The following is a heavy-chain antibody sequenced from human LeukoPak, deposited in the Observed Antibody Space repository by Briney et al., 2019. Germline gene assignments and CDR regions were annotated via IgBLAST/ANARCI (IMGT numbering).Heavy chain of an antibody. J-gene: IGHJ6*03. D-gene: IGHD1-26*01. CDR1: GFTFSSYW. Sequence: GGSLRLSYAASGFTFSSYWMHWVRQAPGKGLVWVARINSDGSSTSYADSVKRRFTISRDNAKNSLYLQMDSLRAEDTAVYYCARDPYSGSYYAYYYYYMDVWGKGTTVTVSS. CDR3: ARDPYSGSYYAYYYYYMDV. CDR2: INSDGSST. V-gene: IGHV3-74*01.